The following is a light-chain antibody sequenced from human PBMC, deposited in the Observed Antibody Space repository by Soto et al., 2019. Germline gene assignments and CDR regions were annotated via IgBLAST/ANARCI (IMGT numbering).Light chain of an antibody. V-gene: IGKV2-28*01. Sequence: EIVMTQSPLTLPVTPGEPASISCRSSQSLLYNNTYNYLDWYVQKPGQSPQLLIYFGSNRAPGVPDRFIGSGSGTDFTLKINSVEAADVGTYYCMQALQSLNLGHGTRLEIQ. CDR1: QSLLYNNTYNY. CDR3: MQALQSLN. J-gene: IGKJ5*01. CDR2: FGS.